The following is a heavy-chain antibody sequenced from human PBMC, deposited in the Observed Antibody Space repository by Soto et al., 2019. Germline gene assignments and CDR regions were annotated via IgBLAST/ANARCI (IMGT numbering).Heavy chain of an antibody. V-gene: IGHV1-18*04. D-gene: IGHD5-12*01. CDR1: CYTFTSYG. J-gene: IGHJ4*02. Sequence: RSSVKVSCKASCYTFTSYGISWVRQAPGQGLEWMGWISAYNGNTNYAQKLQGRVTMTTDTSTSTAYMELRSLRSDDTAVYYCARERDGYPAEIDFDYWGQGTLVTVS. CDR2: ISAYNGNT. CDR3: ARERDGYPAEIDFDY.